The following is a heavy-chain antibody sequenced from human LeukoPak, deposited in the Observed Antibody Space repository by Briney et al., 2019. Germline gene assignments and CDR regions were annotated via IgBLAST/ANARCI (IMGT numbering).Heavy chain of an antibody. CDR2: IYYSRST. V-gene: IGHV4-59*01. Sequence: SETLSLTCTVSGGSISRYYWSWIRQPPGKGLEWSGYIYYSRSTNYNPSLKSLVTISVDASKNQFSLKLSSVTAADTAVYYCARVAAVGLGPFDDWGQGTLVTVSS. CDR1: GGSISRYY. J-gene: IGHJ4*01. CDR3: ARVAAVGLGPFDD. D-gene: IGHD6-13*01.